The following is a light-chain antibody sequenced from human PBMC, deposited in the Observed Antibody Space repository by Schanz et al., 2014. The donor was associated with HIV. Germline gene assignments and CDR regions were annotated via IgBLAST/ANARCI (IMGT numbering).Light chain of an antibody. CDR2: ATY. J-gene: IGLJ2*01. CDR3: SSYTTSRTLV. V-gene: IGLV1-44*01. CDR1: SSNLKINP. Sequence: QSVLTQPPSASGTPGQRVTISCSGSSSNLKINPVNWYQQLPGTGPKLLIYATYNRPSGVPDRFSGSGSGTSASLAISGLQSEDEADYYCSSYTTSRTLVFGGGTKLTVL.